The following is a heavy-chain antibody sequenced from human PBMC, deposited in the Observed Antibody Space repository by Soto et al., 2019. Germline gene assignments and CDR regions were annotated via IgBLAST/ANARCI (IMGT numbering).Heavy chain of an antibody. CDR1: GGSISSYY. CDR3: ARGSGTGFYYYSYGMDV. V-gene: IGHV4-59*01. D-gene: IGHD6-25*01. Sequence: SETLSLTCTGSGGSISSYYWSWLRQPPGKGLECIGDIYYSGSTNYNPSLKSRVTISVDTSKNQFSLKLSSVTAADTAVYYCARGSGTGFYYYSYGMDVCGKGITVTVSS. J-gene: IGHJ6*04. CDR2: IYYSGST.